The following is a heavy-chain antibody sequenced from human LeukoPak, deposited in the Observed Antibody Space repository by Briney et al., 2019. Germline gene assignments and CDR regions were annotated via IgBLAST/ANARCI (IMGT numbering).Heavy chain of an antibody. Sequence: SVKVSCKASGGTFRSYAISWVRQAPGQGLEWMGRIIPIFGTANYAQKFQGRVTITTDESTSTAYMELSSLRSEDTAVYYCARLDDYVWGSYCYPDAFDIWGQGTMVTVSS. D-gene: IGHD3-16*02. CDR3: ARLDDYVWGSYCYPDAFDI. CDR2: IIPIFGTA. CDR1: GGTFRSYA. J-gene: IGHJ3*02. V-gene: IGHV1-69*05.